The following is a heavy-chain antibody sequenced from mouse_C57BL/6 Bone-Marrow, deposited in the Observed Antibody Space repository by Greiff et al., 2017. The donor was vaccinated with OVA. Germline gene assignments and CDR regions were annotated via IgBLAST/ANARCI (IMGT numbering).Heavy chain of an antibody. V-gene: IGHV1-69*01. CDR3: ARRPLFDD. J-gene: IGHJ2*01. Sequence: VQLQQPGAELVLPGASVKLSCKASGYTFTSYWMHWVKQRPGQGLEWIGEIDPSDSYTNYNQKFKGKSTLTVDKSSSTAYMQLSSLTSEDSAVYYCARRPLFDDWGQGTTLTVSS. CDR2: IDPSDSYT. CDR1: GYTFTSYW.